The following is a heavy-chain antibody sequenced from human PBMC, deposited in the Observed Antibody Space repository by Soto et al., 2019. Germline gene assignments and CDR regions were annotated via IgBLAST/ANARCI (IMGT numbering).Heavy chain of an antibody. CDR1: GGSISSSGYY. D-gene: IGHD4-17*01. J-gene: IGHJ4*02. Sequence: SETLSLTCTVSGGSISSSGYYWGWIRQPPGKGLEWIGNIYYSGSTNYNPSLKSRVTISVDTSKNQFSLKVSSVTAADTAVYYCARRPFSDTVTSNWGQGTLVTVSS. CDR3: ARRPFSDTVTSN. V-gene: IGHV4-39*01. CDR2: IYYSGST.